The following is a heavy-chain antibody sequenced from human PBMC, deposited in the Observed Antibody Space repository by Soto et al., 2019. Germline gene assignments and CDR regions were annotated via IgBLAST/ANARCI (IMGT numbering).Heavy chain of an antibody. V-gene: IGHV1-3*01. J-gene: IGHJ4*02. CDR3: ARIASSSWRSYYFDY. CDR2: INAGNGNT. D-gene: IGHD6-13*01. Sequence: QVQLVQSGAEVKKPGASVKVSCKASGYTFTSYAMHWVRQAPGQRLEWMGWINAGNGNTKYSQKFQGRVTITRDTSASTAYMELSSLRSEDTAVYYCARIASSSWRSYYFDYWGQGTLVTVSS. CDR1: GYTFTSYA.